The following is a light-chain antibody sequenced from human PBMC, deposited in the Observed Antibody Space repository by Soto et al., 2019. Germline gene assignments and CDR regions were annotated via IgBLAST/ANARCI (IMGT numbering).Light chain of an antibody. CDR3: QQYNNWPT. CDR2: GAS. J-gene: IGKJ1*01. Sequence: TQSPSLLSASVGDRVTITCRASQSVSSDLGWYQQKPGQAPRLLIYGASNRATGIPARFSGSGSGTEFTLTISSLQSEDFAVYYCQQYNNWPTFGQGTKVDIK. CDR1: QSVSSD. V-gene: IGKV3-15*01.